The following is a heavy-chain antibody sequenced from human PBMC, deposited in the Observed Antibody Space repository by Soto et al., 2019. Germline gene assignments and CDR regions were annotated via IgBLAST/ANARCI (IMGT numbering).Heavy chain of an antibody. CDR1: GGSVSSSRYY. J-gene: IGHJ4*02. V-gene: IGHV4-39*01. CDR3: ARDGGSSFDY. D-gene: IGHD2-15*01. Sequence: QLQLQESGPGLVKPSETLSLTCTVSGGSVSSSRYYWGWIRQPPGKGLEWIGSISYSGSTYYNPSLKSRVTISVDTSTNQFSLKLSSVTAADTAVYYCARDGGSSFDYWGQGTLVTVSS. CDR2: ISYSGST.